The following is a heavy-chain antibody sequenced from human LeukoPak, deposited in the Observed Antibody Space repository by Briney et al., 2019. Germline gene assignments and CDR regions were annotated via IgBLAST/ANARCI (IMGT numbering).Heavy chain of an antibody. D-gene: IGHD3-22*01. CDR2: VSGSSIYI. V-gene: IGHV3-21*01. CDR1: GFTFSTYS. CDR3: ARDPPYYDGSGYYYDY. Sequence: GGSLRLSCAASGFTFSTYSMNWVRQAPGKGLEWVSSVSGSSIYIYYADSVKGRFTISRDNAKNSLYLQLNSLRAEDTAVYYCARDPPYYDGSGYYYDYWGQGTLVTVSS. J-gene: IGHJ4*02.